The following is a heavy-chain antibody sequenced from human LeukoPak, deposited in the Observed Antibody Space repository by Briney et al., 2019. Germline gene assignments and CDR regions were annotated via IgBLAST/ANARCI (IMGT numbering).Heavy chain of an antibody. CDR3: AKDPYVLPKNYFDY. V-gene: IGHV3-33*06. Sequence: PGRSLRLSCAASGFTFSSYGMHWVRQAPGKGLEWVAVIWYDGSNKYYVDSVKGRFTISRDNFKNTLYLQMNSLRAEDTAVYYCAKDPYVLPKNYFDYWGQGTLVTVSS. CDR1: GFTFSSYG. J-gene: IGHJ4*02. CDR2: IWYDGSNK. D-gene: IGHD3-16*01.